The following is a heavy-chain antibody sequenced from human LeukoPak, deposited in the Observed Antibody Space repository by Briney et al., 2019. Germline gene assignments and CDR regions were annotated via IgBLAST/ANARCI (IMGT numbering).Heavy chain of an antibody. J-gene: IGHJ4*02. CDR3: ARGPLDY. CDR1: GGSISSGGYY. Sequence: SETLSLTCTVSGGSISSGGYYWSWIRQPPGKGLEWIGEINHSGSTNYNPSLKSRVTISVDTSKNQFSLKLSSVTAADTAVYYCARGPLDYWGQGTLVTVSS. V-gene: IGHV4-39*07. CDR2: INHSGST.